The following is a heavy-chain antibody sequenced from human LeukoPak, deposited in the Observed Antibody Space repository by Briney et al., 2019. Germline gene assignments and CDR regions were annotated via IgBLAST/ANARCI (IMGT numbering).Heavy chain of an antibody. D-gene: IGHD2-15*01. Sequence: ASVKVSCKASGYTFTSSYMHWVRQAPEQGLEWMGIINAGGGSTSYAQKLQGRVTMTRDTSTSTVYMELASLRSEDTAVYYCARDFVGYCSGGSCYRFDSWGQGTLVTVSS. CDR1: GYTFTSSY. V-gene: IGHV1-46*01. J-gene: IGHJ4*02. CDR3: ARDFVGYCSGGSCYRFDS. CDR2: INAGGGST.